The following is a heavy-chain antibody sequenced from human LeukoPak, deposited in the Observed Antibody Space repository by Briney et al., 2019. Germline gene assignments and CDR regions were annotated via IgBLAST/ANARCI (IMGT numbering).Heavy chain of an antibody. CDR1: GYSISSGYY. CDR2: IYHSGST. CDR3: ARYYYDSSGYSTADTDY. V-gene: IGHV4-38-2*01. Sequence: PSETLSLTCAVSGYSISSGYYWGWIRPPPGKGLGWIGIIYHSGSTYYNPSLKSRVTISVDTSKNQFSLKLSSVTAADTAVYYCARYYYDSSGYSTADTDYWGQGTLVTVSS. J-gene: IGHJ4*02. D-gene: IGHD3-22*01.